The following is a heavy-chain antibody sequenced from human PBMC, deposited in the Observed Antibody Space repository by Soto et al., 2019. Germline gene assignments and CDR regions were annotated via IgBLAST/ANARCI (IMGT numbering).Heavy chain of an antibody. V-gene: IGHV4-38-2*01. J-gene: IGHJ4*02. CDR2: IYHSGST. Sequence: PSETLSLTCAVSGYSISSGYYWGWIRQPPGKGLEWIGSIYHSGSTYYNPSLKSRVTISVDTSKNQFSLKLSSVTAADTAVYYCARVRPQLAAIDSWGQGTLVPAPQ. CDR3: ARVRPQLAAIDS. D-gene: IGHD1-1*01. CDR1: GYSISSGYY.